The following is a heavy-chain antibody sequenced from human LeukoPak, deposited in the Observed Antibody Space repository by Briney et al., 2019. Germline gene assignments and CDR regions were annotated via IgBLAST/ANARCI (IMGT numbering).Heavy chain of an antibody. CDR1: GGSISGNYF. Sequence: SETLSPTCTVSGGSISGNYFWGWIRQAPGKGLEWIGSIYYSGSTYYNPSLKSRVTISADMSKNQFSLRLYSVTAADTAVYYCGRDSVEMGTIHSDYWGQGTLVTVSS. V-gene: IGHV4-39*07. D-gene: IGHD5-24*01. CDR2: IYYSGST. J-gene: IGHJ4*02. CDR3: GRDSVEMGTIHSDY.